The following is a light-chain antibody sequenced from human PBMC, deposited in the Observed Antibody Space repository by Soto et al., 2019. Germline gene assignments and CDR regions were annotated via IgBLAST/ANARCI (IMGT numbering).Light chain of an antibody. Sequence: ELVLTQSPGTLSLSPGERATLSCRASQSVSSSYLAWYQQKPGQAPRLLIYGASSRSTGIPDRFSGSGSGTDFTLTISRLETEDLAVYYCQQYGSSPLYTFGQGTKLEIK. CDR1: QSVSSSY. J-gene: IGKJ2*01. CDR2: GAS. V-gene: IGKV3-20*01. CDR3: QQYGSSPLYT.